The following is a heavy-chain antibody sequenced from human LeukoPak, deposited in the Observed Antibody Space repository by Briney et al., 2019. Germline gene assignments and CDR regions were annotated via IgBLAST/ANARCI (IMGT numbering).Heavy chain of an antibody. Sequence: ASVKVSCKASGYTLTTYDINWVRQATGQGLEWMGWMNPSSGNTGCAQKFQGRVSMTRNTSINTAYMELSSLKSEDTAVYYCARSLAGRSYYYYMDAWGNGTTVTVSS. CDR1: GYTLTTYD. CDR3: ARSLAGRSYYYYMDA. J-gene: IGHJ6*03. CDR2: MNPSSGNT. D-gene: IGHD6-6*01. V-gene: IGHV1-8*01.